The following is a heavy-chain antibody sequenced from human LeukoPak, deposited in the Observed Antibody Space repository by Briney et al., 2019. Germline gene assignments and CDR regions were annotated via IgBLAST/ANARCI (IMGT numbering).Heavy chain of an antibody. D-gene: IGHD3-22*01. J-gene: IGHJ6*03. CDR2: ISGSGGST. V-gene: IGHV3-23*01. CDR1: GFTFSSYA. CDR3: ASVVWGYYYDSSGYMDV. Sequence: GGTLRLSCAASGFTFSSYAMSWVRQAPGKGLEWVSAISGSGGSTYYADSVKGRFTISRDSSKNTLYLQMNSLRAEDTAVYYCASVVWGYYYDSSGYMDVWGKGTTVTISS.